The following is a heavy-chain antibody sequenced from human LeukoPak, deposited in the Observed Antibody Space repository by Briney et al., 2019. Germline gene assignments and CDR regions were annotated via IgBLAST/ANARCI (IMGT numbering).Heavy chain of an antibody. CDR3: ARGEYSSYYTDV. J-gene: IGHJ6*03. CDR2: INPNSGGT. CDR1: GYTFTGYY. V-gene: IGHV1-2*02. D-gene: IGHD5-18*01. Sequence: ASVKVSCKASGYTFTGYYMHWVRQAPGQGLEWMGWINPNSGGTNYAQKFQGRVTMTRDTSISTALMELSRLRSDDTAVYYCARGEYSSYYTDVWGKGTTVTVSS.